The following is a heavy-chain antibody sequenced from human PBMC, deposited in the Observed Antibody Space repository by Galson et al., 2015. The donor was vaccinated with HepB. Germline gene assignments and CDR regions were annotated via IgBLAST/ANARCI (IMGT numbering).Heavy chain of an antibody. V-gene: IGHV1-18*04. CDR3: ARDRGPLGPRWFDP. CDR1: GYTFTSYG. D-gene: IGHD1-26*01. J-gene: IGHJ5*02. CDR2: ISAYNGNT. Sequence: SCKASGYTFTSYGISWVRQAPGQGLEWMGWISAYNGNTNYAQKLQGRVTMTTDTSTSTAYMELRSLRSDDTAVYYCARDRGPLGPRWFDPWGQGTLVTVSS.